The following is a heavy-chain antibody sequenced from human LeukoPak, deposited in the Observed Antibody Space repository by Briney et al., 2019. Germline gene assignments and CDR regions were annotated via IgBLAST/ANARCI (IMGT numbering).Heavy chain of an antibody. Sequence: GGSLRLSCAASGFTFDDYTMHWVRQAPGKGLEWVSLISWDGGSTYYADSVKGRFTIYRDNSKNSLYLQMNSLRTEDTALYYCAKAGEGSSGYDPFDYWGQGTLVTVSS. CDR3: AKAGEGSSGYDPFDY. V-gene: IGHV3-43*01. D-gene: IGHD5-12*01. CDR1: GFTFDDYT. J-gene: IGHJ4*02. CDR2: ISWDGGST.